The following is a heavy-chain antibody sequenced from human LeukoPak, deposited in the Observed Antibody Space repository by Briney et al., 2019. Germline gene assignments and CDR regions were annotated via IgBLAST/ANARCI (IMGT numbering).Heavy chain of an antibody. CDR3: ARALRFLEWLLPSDAFDI. Sequence: GASVKVSCKASGYTFTSYGISWVRQAPGQGLEWMGWISAYNGNTNYVQKLQGRVTMTTDTSTSTAYMELRSLRSDDTAVYYCARALRFLEWLLPSDAFDIWGQGTMVTVSS. J-gene: IGHJ3*02. CDR1: GYTFTSYG. CDR2: ISAYNGNT. D-gene: IGHD3-3*01. V-gene: IGHV1-18*01.